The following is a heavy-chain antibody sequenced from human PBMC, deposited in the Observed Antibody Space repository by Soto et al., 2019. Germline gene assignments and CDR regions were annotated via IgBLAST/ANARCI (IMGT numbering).Heavy chain of an antibody. CDR2: FYHSGST. CDR1: GDSIRSSSHY. D-gene: IGHD2-21*01. V-gene: IGHV4-39*07. Sequence: PSETLSLTCIVSGDSIRSSSHYWAWNRQPPGKGLEWIGGFYHSGSTYYNPYLKSRVTISVDRSKNQFSLKLSSVTAADTAVYYCARGNVVAIDYWGQGTLVTVSS. CDR3: ARGNVVAIDY. J-gene: IGHJ4*02.